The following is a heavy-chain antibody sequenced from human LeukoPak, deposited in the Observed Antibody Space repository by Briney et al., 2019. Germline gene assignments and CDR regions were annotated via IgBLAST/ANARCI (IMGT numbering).Heavy chain of an antibody. CDR3: ARDLGYFGSGTYARDYYHYMAV. J-gene: IGHJ6*03. CDR2: ISGYNGNT. D-gene: IGHD3-10*01. Sequence: ASVKVSCKASGYTFTSYGISWVRQAPGQGLEWMGWISGYNGNTDYAQMFQGRVTVTTDTSTSTAYMELRGLRSDDTAVYYCARDLGYFGSGTYARDYYHYMAVWGKGTTVTASS. CDR1: GYTFTSYG. V-gene: IGHV1-18*01.